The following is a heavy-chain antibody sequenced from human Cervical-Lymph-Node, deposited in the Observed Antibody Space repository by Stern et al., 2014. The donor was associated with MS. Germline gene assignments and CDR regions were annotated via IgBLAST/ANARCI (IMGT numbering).Heavy chain of an antibody. D-gene: IGHD3-22*01. V-gene: IGHV1-69*01. J-gene: IGHJ6*02. CDR3: ARGTYYYDSSGYYVSYYYYYGMDV. Sequence: VHLVESGAEVKKPGSSVKVSCKASGGTFSSYAISWVRQAPGQGLEWMGGIIPIFGTANYAQKVQGRVTITADESTSTAYMELSSLRSEDTAVYYCARGTYYYDSSGYYVSYYYYYGMDVWGQGTTVTVSS. CDR2: IIPIFGTA. CDR1: GGTFSSYA.